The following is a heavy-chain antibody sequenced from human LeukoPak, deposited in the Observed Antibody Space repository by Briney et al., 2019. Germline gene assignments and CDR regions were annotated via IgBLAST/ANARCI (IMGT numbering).Heavy chain of an antibody. J-gene: IGHJ4*02. D-gene: IGHD1-26*01. V-gene: IGHV1-69*13. Sequence: SVKVSCKASRGTFNSYAISWVRQAPGQGLEWMGGIIPIFGTPKYAQKYQGRVTVTADESTSTAYMELSSLTSEDTAVYYCARDNKWELFALDYWGQGTLVTVSS. CDR1: RGTFNSYA. CDR3: ARDNKWELFALDY. CDR2: IIPIFGTP.